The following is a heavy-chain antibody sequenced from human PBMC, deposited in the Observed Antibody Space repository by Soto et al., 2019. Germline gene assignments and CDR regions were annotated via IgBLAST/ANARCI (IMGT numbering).Heavy chain of an antibody. J-gene: IGHJ6*02. Sequence: PGGSLRLSCTASGFTFGDYAMSWVRQAPGKGLEWVGFIRSKAYGGTTEYAASVKGRFTISRDDSKSIAYLQMNSLKTEDTAVYYCTRERAAAGRYYYGMDVWGQGTTVTVSS. V-gene: IGHV3-49*04. CDR1: GFTFGDYA. CDR3: TRERAAAGRYYYGMDV. D-gene: IGHD6-13*01. CDR2: IRSKAYGGTT.